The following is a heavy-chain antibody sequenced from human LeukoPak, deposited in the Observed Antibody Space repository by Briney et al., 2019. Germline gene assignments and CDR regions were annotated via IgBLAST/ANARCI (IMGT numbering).Heavy chain of an antibody. CDR1: GFTFSNYG. CDR2: IWYDGSNK. D-gene: IGHD3-3*01. J-gene: IGHJ5*02. Sequence: GGSLRLSCAASGFTFSNYGMHWVRQAPGKGLEWVAVIWYDGSNKYYADSVKGRFTISRDNSKNTLYLQMNSLRAEDTAVYYCARGGRITIFGVVIIGRNDDNNWFDPWGQGTLVTVSS. CDR3: ARGGRITIFGVVIIGRNDDNNWFDP. V-gene: IGHV3-33*01.